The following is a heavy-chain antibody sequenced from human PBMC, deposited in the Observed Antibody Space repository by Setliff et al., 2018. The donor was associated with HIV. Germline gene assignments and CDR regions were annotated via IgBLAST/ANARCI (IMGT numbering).Heavy chain of an antibody. Sequence: SETLSLTCTVSGDFFSSDYYWGWIRQPPGKGLEWIGYIYYSGDTHYNLSLKSRVTISIDTSKNQFSLNFYSLTAADTAVYYCARLDDSGSYYENASDIWGQGTRVTVSS. CDR1: GDFFSSDYY. D-gene: IGHD1-26*01. V-gene: IGHV4-59*13. CDR3: ARLDDSGSYYENASDI. J-gene: IGHJ3*02. CDR2: IYYSGDT.